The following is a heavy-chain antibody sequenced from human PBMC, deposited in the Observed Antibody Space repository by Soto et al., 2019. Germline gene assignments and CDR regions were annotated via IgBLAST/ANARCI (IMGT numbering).Heavy chain of an antibody. CDR2: IGTAGDT. CDR1: GFTFSSYD. CDR3: ARIKSGYSYGPREYYYGMDV. V-gene: IGHV3-13*01. Sequence: EVQLVESGGGLVQPGGSLRLSCAASGFTFSSYDMHWVRQATGKGLEWVSAIGTAGDTYYPGSVKGRFTISRENAKNSLYLQMNSLRAEDTAVYYCARIKSGYSYGPREYYYGMDVWGQGTTVTVSS. D-gene: IGHD5-18*01. J-gene: IGHJ6*02.